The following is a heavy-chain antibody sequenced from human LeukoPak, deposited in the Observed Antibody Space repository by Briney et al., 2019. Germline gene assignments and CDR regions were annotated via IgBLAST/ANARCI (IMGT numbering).Heavy chain of an antibody. CDR3: ARVAALSLYYFDY. V-gene: IGHV1-69*13. D-gene: IGHD6-6*01. Sequence: ASVKVSCKASGCTFSSYAISWVRQAPGQGLEWMGGIIPIFGTANYAQKFQGRVTITVDESTSTAYMELSSLRSEDTAVYYCARVAALSLYYFDYWGQGTLVTVSS. J-gene: IGHJ4*02. CDR1: GCTFSSYA. CDR2: IIPIFGTA.